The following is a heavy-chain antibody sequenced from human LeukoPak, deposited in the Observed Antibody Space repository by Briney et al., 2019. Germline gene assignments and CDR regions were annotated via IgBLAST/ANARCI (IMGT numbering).Heavy chain of an antibody. CDR2: IYYSGST. J-gene: IGHJ4*02. V-gene: IGHV4-61*05. CDR1: GGSISSSSYY. Sequence: SETLSLTCTVSGGSISSSSYYWSWIRQPPGKGLEWIGYIYYSGSTNYNPSLKSRVTISVDTSKNQFSLKLSSVTAADTAVYYCARHSSGWETHYFDYWGQGTLVTVSS. CDR3: ARHSSGWETHYFDY. D-gene: IGHD6-19*01.